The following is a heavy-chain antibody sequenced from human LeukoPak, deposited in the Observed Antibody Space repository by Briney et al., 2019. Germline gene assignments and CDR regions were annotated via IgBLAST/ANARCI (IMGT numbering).Heavy chain of an antibody. Sequence: PGGSLRLSCAASGFTFSTYGMHWVRQAPGKGLEWVAVISYDGSNKYYADSVKGRFTISRDNSKNTLYLQMNSLRAEDTAVYYCAKDMALVVVTDNGMDVWGQGTTVTVSS. J-gene: IGHJ6*02. CDR3: AKDMALVVVTDNGMDV. D-gene: IGHD2-21*02. V-gene: IGHV3-30*18. CDR1: GFTFSTYG. CDR2: ISYDGSNK.